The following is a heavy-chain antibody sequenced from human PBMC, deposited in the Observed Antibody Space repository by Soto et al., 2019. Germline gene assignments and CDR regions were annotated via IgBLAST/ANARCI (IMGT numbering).Heavy chain of an antibody. J-gene: IGHJ4*02. D-gene: IGHD6-6*01. V-gene: IGHV1-69*13. CDR1: GGTFSNSA. Sequence: SVKVSCKASGGTFSNSAIAWVRQAPGQGLEWLGMIIPIFTTTNYAQKFKDRLTIGADGSTSTAYMELSGLKSEDTAVYFCARPSGLLGQYSALVDYWGQGTLVTVSS. CDR2: IIPIFTTT. CDR3: ARPSGLLGQYSALVDY.